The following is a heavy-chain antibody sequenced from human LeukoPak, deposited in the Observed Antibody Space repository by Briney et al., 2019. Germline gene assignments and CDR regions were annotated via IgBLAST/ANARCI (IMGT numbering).Heavy chain of an antibody. CDR1: GSTFSSYG. V-gene: IGHV3-30*18. D-gene: IGHD3-3*01. CDR2: ISYDGSNK. Sequence: PGGSLRLSCAASGSTFSSYGMHWVRQAPGKGLEWVAVISYDGSNKYYADSVKGRFTISRDNSKNTLYLQMNSLRAEDTAVYYCAKLVLSFTIFGVVNDYWGQGTLVTVSS. J-gene: IGHJ4*02. CDR3: AKLVLSFTIFGVVNDY.